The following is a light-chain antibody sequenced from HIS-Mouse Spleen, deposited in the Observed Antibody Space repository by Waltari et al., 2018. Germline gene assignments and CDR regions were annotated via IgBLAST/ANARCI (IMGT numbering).Light chain of an antibody. J-gene: IGLJ3*02. CDR2: STS. V-gene: IGLV7-43*01. CDR1: SDPATRGYY. Sequence: QTVVTQEPSLPVSPGGTVTLPCPPSSDPATRGYYPHWFQRKPGQAPRALIYSTSNKHPGTPARFSGSLLGGKAALTLSGVQPEDEAEYYCLLYYGGARVFGGGTKLTVL. CDR3: LLYYGGARV.